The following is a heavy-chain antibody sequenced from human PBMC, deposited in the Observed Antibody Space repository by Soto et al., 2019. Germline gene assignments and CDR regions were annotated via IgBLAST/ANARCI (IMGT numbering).Heavy chain of an antibody. Sequence: SVKVSCKASGGTFSSYAISWLRQSPGQGLEWMGGIIPIFGTANYAQKLQGRVTITADESTSTAYMELSSLRSEDTAVYYCARVYDGYIISYWGQGTLVTVSS. CDR2: IIPIFGTA. CDR3: ARVYDGYIISY. V-gene: IGHV1-69*13. D-gene: IGHD3-10*01. J-gene: IGHJ4*02. CDR1: GGTFSSYA.